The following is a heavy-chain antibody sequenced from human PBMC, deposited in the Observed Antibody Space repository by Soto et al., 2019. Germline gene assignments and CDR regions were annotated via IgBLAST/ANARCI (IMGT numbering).Heavy chain of an antibody. V-gene: IGHV3-30-3*01. J-gene: IGHJ6*02. D-gene: IGHD6-13*01. CDR2: ISYDGSNK. CDR3: ARGQSSSSWSTYYYYGMDV. CDR1: GFTFSSYA. Sequence: PGGSLRLSCAASGFTFSSYAMHWVRRAPGKGLEWVAVISYDGSNKYYADSVKGRFTISRDNSKNTLYLQMNSLRAEDTAVYYCARGQSSSSWSTYYYYGMDVWGQGTTVTVSS.